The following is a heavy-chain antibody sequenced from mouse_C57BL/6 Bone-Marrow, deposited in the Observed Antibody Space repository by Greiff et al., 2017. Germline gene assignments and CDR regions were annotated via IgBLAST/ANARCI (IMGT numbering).Heavy chain of an antibody. V-gene: IGHV1-72*01. CDR2: IDTNSGGT. D-gene: IGHD2-14*01. CDR3: ARAEDYRDALDY. J-gene: IGHJ4*01. CDR1: GYTFTSYW. Sequence: VQLQQPGAELVKPGASVKLSCKASGYTFTSYWMHWVKQRPGRGLEWIGRIDTNSGGTKYNEKFKSKATLTVDNPSSTAYMQLSSLTSEDSAVDYCARAEDYRDALDYWCQGTSVTVSA.